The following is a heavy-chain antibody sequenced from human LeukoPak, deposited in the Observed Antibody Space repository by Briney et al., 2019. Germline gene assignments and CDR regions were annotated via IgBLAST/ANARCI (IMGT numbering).Heavy chain of an antibody. V-gene: IGHV3-23*01. D-gene: IGHD2-8*01. CDR2: ISGGGSHS. CDR1: GFTFPSYA. J-gene: IGHJ4*02. Sequence: GGSLRLSCAASGFTFPSYAMSWVRQALGRGLEWIAAISGGGSHSWHADSVKGRFTISSDNSRDTLYLQMNSLRVDDTAVYYCARGSAWACHGVRCYPLDNWGQGALVTVSS. CDR3: ARGSAWACHGVRCYPLDN.